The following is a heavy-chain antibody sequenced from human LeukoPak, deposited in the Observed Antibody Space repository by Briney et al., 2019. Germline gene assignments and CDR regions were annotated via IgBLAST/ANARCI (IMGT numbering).Heavy chain of an antibody. V-gene: IGHV4-39*01. CDR1: GGSITSNGYY. Sequence: SETLSLTCTVSGGSITSNGYYWGWIRQPPGKGLEWIGTIYYGGGTYYNPSLKSRVTISVDTSKNQFSLKLSSVTAADTAVYYCASRVFDYWGQGTLVTVSS. CDR2: IYYGGGT. CDR3: ASRVFDY. J-gene: IGHJ4*02.